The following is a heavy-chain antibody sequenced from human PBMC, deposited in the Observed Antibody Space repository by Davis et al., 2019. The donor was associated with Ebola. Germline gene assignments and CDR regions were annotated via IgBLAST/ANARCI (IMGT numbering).Heavy chain of an antibody. CDR1: GGSFSGYY. CDR3: ARTTTVGIYYYYYGMDV. V-gene: IGHV4-34*01. D-gene: IGHD4-23*01. CDR2: INHSGST. Sequence: GSLRLSCAVYGGSFSGYYWSWIRQPPGKGLEWIGEINHSGSTNYNPSLKSRVTISVDTSKNQFSLKLSSVTAADTAVYYCARTTTVGIYYYYYGMDVWAKGPRSPSP. J-gene: IGHJ6*02.